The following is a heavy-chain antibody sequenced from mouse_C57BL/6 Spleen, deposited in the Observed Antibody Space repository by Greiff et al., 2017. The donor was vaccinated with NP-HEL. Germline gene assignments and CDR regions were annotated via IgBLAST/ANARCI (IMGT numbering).Heavy chain of an antibody. Sequence: EVNVVESGGGLVKPGGSLKLSCAASGFTFSSYAMSWVRQTPEKRLEWVATISDGGSYTYYPDNVKGRFTISRDNAKNNLYLQMSHLKSEDTAMYYCARGGYDYPSYWGQGTLVTVSA. CDR1: GFTFSSYA. V-gene: IGHV5-4*03. CDR3: ARGGYDYPSY. CDR2: ISDGGSYT. D-gene: IGHD2-4*01. J-gene: IGHJ3*01.